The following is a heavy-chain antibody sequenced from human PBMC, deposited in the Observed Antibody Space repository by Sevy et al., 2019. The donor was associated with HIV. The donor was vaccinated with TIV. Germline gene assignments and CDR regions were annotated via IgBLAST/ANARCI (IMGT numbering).Heavy chain of an antibody. CDR2: IDSDDGST. J-gene: IGHJ6*02. V-gene: IGHV3-74*01. CDR1: GFTFSNYW. Sequence: GGSLRLSCAASGFTFSNYWMHWVRQDPGKGLVWVSRIDSDDGSTTYADSVKGRFTISRDNAKKTLFLQMNSLRAEDTAVYYCARQYYYGSGRIFYYGMDLWGQGTTVTVSS. CDR3: ARQYYYGSGRIFYYGMDL. D-gene: IGHD3-10*01.